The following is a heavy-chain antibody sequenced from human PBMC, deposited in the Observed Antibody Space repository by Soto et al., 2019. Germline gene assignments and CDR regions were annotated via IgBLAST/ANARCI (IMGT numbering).Heavy chain of an antibody. CDR3: AKGRGSSGYLCDY. D-gene: IGHD3-22*01. V-gene: IGHV3-9*01. CDR2: ISWNGGST. Sequence: EVQLVESGGGLVQPGRSLRLSCAASGFTFDDYTMHWVRQAPGQGLEWVSGISWNGGSTGYADSVKGRFTVSRDNAKNSLYLQLNSLRAEDTAFYYCAKGRGSSGYLCDYWGQGTLVTVSS. CDR1: GFTFDDYT. J-gene: IGHJ4*02.